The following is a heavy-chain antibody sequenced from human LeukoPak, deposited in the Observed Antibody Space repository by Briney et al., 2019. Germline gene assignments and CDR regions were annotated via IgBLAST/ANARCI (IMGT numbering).Heavy chain of an antibody. D-gene: IGHD6-13*01. CDR1: GISVSNNY. Sequence: GGSLRLSCAASGISVSNNYMSWVRQAPGKGLEWVSVTYTGRSTYYADSVKGRFTIYRDNSKNTLYLQMNSLRAEDTAVYYCAREIGSSWYKGYYYYGMDVWGQGTTVTVSS. CDR3: AREIGSSWYKGYYYYGMDV. V-gene: IGHV3-53*01. CDR2: TYTGRST. J-gene: IGHJ6*02.